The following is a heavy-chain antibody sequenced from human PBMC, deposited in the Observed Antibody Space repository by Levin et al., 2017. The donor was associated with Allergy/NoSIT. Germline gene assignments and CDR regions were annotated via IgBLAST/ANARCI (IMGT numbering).Heavy chain of an antibody. V-gene: IGHV1-2*04. D-gene: IGHD1-26*01. CDR3: ARSAVKKWDLPTSLGMDV. CDR2: VYPKSGGT. Sequence: ASVKVSCKASGFIFADSYIHWVRQTPGQGLEWMGWVYPKSGGTTYAQKFQGWVTMTRDMSITTAYMELNRLSSDDTAIYYCARSAVKKWDLPTSLGMDVWGQGTTFAVSS. J-gene: IGHJ6*02. CDR1: GFIFADSY.